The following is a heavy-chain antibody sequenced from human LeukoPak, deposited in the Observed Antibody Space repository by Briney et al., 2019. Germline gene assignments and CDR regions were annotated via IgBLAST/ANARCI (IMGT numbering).Heavy chain of an antibody. D-gene: IGHD4-17*01. V-gene: IGHV4-61*02. CDR3: AREREGPYGYLDY. CDR2: IYISGST. Sequence: PSETLSLTFTVSGASISSASYYWSWIRQPAGKGLEWVGRIYISGSTNYKSSLKSRVTISVDTSKNQFSLKPSSVTAADTPVYYCAREREGPYGYLDYWGQGTLVTVSS. CDR1: GASISSASYY. J-gene: IGHJ4*02.